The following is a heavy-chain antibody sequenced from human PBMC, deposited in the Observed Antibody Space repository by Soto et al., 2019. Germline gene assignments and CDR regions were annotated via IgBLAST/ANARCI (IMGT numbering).Heavy chain of an antibody. CDR2: IKPDGSES. J-gene: IGHJ4*02. D-gene: IGHD2-15*01. Sequence: EVQLVESGGGLVQPGGSLRFSCVASGFIFSRHYMTWVRQAPGKGLESVAKIKPDGSESYYVDSVRGRFTLSRDNTKNSLSLQMNSLRVEDTAVYYCATEEWWRVEFWGQGTLVTVSS. CDR3: ATEEWWRVEF. V-gene: IGHV3-7*01. CDR1: GFIFSRHY.